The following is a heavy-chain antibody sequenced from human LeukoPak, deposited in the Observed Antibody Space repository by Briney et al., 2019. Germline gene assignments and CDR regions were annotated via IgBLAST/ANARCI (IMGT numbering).Heavy chain of an antibody. J-gene: IGHJ6*02. V-gene: IGHV1-2*02. D-gene: IGHD2-2*01. CDR3: ARDFTIVVVPAAGDSYYYGMDV. Sequence: ASVKVSCKASGYTFTGYYMHWVRQAPGQGLEWMGWINPNSGGTNYAQKFQGRVTMTRDTSISTAYMELSRLRSDDTAVYYCARDFTIVVVPAAGDSYYYGMDVWGQGTTVTVSS. CDR1: GYTFTGYY. CDR2: INPNSGGT.